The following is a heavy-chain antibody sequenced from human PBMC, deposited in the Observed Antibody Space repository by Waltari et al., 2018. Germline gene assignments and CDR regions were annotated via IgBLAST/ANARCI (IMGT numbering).Heavy chain of an antibody. D-gene: IGHD3-10*02. CDR2: IDPSDGSI. CDR3: ARIDARARTRHNWSDP. V-gene: IGHV1-46*01. CDR1: GYTFTTYY. Sequence: QVQLVQSGAEMKKPWASVMLSCRASGYTFTTYYIHWLRQAPGQGLEWMGMIDPSDGSINYAQKFQARITLTRDTSTSTVYMELRGLRSKDTAVYYCARIDARARTRHNWSDPWGQGTLVTVSS. J-gene: IGHJ5*02.